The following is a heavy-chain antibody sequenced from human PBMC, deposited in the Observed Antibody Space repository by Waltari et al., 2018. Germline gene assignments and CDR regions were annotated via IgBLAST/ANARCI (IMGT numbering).Heavy chain of an antibody. CDR2: ISGSGGST. Sequence: EVQLLESGGGLVQPGGSLRLSCAASGFTFSSYAMSWVRQAPGKGLEWVSAISGSGGSTYDADAVKGRFTISRDNSKNTLYLQMNSLRAEDTAVYYCAKVPYDILTGYWYYFDYWGQGTLVTVSS. CDR3: AKVPYDILTGYWYYFDY. J-gene: IGHJ4*02. CDR1: GFTFSSYA. V-gene: IGHV3-23*01. D-gene: IGHD3-9*01.